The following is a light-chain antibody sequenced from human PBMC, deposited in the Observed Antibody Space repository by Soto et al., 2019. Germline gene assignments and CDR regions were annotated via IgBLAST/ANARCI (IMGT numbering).Light chain of an antibody. Sequence: QSALTQPASVSGSPGQSITISCTGTSSDVGGYNYVSWYQQHPGKAPKLMIYDVSNRPSGVSNRFSGSKSGNTASLTISGLQAEDEDDYYCSSYTSSSVWVFGGGTQLTVL. J-gene: IGLJ3*02. V-gene: IGLV2-14*01. CDR1: SSDVGGYNY. CDR2: DVS. CDR3: SSYTSSSVWV.